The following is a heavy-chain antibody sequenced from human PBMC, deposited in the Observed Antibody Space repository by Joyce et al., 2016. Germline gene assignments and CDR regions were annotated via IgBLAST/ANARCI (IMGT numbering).Heavy chain of an antibody. V-gene: IGHV4-59*01. CDR2: MSYSGGT. J-gene: IGHJ4*02. CDR3: ANIVVGTSTTFDS. D-gene: IGHD1-26*01. Sequence: QVQLQESGPGLVKPSETLSLTCTVSGASISSFYWSWIRQPPGKGLEWIGQMSYSGGTNFHPSLKSRVTISVDRSKNQFSLELTSVTAADTAVYYCANIVVGTSTTFDSWGQGILVTVST. CDR1: GASISSFY.